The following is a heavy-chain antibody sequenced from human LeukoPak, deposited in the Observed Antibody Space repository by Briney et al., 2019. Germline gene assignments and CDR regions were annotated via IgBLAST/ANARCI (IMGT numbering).Heavy chain of an antibody. J-gene: IGHJ3*02. CDR3: ASSPSNYDSSGYTDAFDI. CDR2: IYSGGST. Sequence: GGSLRLSCAASGFTVSNKYMSWVRQAPGRGLEWVSVIYSGGSTYYADSVKGRFSISRDNSKNTLYLQMNSLRAEDTAVYYCASSPSNYDSSGYTDAFDIWGQGTMVTVSS. D-gene: IGHD3-22*01. V-gene: IGHV3-66*01. CDR1: GFTVSNKY.